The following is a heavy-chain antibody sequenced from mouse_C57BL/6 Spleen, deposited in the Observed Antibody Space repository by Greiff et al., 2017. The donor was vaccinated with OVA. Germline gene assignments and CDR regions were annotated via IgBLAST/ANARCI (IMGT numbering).Heavy chain of an antibody. V-gene: IGHV14-4*01. J-gene: IGHJ4*01. D-gene: IGHD1-1*01. Sequence: VQLQQSGAELVRPGASVKLSCTASGFNIKDDYMHWVKQRPEQGLEWIGWIGPEDGDTESASKFPGKATLTAATSSNTAYLQLSSLTSEDTAVYDCSDGSSVYYAMDYWGQGTSVTVSS. CDR2: IGPEDGDT. CDR3: SDGSSVYYAMDY. CDR1: GFNIKDDY.